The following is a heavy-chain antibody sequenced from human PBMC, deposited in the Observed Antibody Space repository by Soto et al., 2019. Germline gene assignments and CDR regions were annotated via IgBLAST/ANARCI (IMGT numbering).Heavy chain of an antibody. CDR1: GGTFNSYA. D-gene: IGHD2-15*01. Sequence: ASVKVSCKASGGTFNSYAISWVRQAPGQGLEWMGGIIPIFGTANYAQKFQGRVTITADESTSTAYMELSSLRSEDTAVYYCARSRERDIVVVVAAWVYHGMDVWGQGTTDPVSS. CDR3: ARSRERDIVVVVAAWVYHGMDV. J-gene: IGHJ6*02. V-gene: IGHV1-69*13. CDR2: IIPIFGTA.